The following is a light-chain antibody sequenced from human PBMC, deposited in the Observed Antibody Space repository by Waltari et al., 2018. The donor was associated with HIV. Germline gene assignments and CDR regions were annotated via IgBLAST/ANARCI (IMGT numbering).Light chain of an antibody. CDR1: RSDVGSFNF. V-gene: IGLV2-14*01. J-gene: IGLJ2*01. CDR2: AVS. CDR3: SSYRRDSTQV. Sequence: QSALTQPASVSGSPGQSITISCTGSRSDVGSFNFVYWYQQYPGKAPKLGICAVSNRPSGVSVRFSGSKSGNTASLTISGLQADDEADYHCSSYRRDSTQVFGGGTKLTVL.